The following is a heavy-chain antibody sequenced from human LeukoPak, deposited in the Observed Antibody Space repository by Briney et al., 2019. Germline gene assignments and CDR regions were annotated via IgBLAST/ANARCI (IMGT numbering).Heavy chain of an antibody. CDR1: GFTVSSNF. CDR3: ARPLRFNNNMDV. Sequence: GGSLRLSCAASGFTVSSNFMSWVRQTPGKGLEWVSIIYSNGNGYYAASVEGRFTISRDNSKNTMYLQMNSLRAEDTAVYYCARPLRFNNNMDVWGQGTTVTVSS. J-gene: IGHJ6*02. V-gene: IGHV3-53*01. D-gene: IGHD3-3*01. CDR2: IYSNGNG.